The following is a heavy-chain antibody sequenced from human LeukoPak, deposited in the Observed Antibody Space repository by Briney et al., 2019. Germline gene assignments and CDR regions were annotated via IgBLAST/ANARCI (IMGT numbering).Heavy chain of an antibody. Sequence: GGSLRLSCAASGFNVNSNYMNWVRQAPGKGLEWVSSISSSSTYIYYVDSVKGRFTISRDNAKNSLYLQMNSLRAEDTAVYYCARAGEELATISPLSYWGQGTLVTVSS. J-gene: IGHJ4*02. CDR3: ARAGEELATISPLSY. CDR1: GFNVNSNY. D-gene: IGHD5-24*01. V-gene: IGHV3-21*06. CDR2: ISSSSTYI.